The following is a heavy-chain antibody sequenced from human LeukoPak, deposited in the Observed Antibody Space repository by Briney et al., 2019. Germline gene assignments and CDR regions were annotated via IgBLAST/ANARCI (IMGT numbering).Heavy chain of an antibody. D-gene: IGHD1-1*01. CDR1: GLSFSVHA. Sequence: GGSLRLSCAPSGLSFSVHAMSWVRQAPGKGPEWVSRICGVDDDRYYADSVKGRFTVTRDNSNNMVYLQLNSLRAEDTALYYCAKDATPWNSIWDYFDSWGEGALVTVSS. CDR2: ICGVDDDR. CDR3: AKDATPWNSIWDYFDS. J-gene: IGHJ4*02. V-gene: IGHV3-23*01.